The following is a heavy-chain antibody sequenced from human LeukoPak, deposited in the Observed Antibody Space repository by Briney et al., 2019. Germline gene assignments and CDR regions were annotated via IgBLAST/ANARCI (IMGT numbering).Heavy chain of an antibody. CDR2: ISWYAGST. CDR1: GFRFDDHG. J-gene: IGHJ4*02. Sequence: GWSVRLSCAASGFRFDDHGMSWVRQAPGKGLEWVSGISWYAGSTGYADSVKGRFTISRDNAENSLFLQMNSLRVEDTALYYCAGGDRNGSYFYYWGQGIMVTVSS. V-gene: IGHV3-20*04. D-gene: IGHD5-24*01. CDR3: AGGDRNGSYFYY.